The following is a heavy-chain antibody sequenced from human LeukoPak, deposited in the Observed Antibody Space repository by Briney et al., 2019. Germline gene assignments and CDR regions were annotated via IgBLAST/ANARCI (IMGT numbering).Heavy chain of an antibody. J-gene: IGHJ4*02. CDR1: GYTFTGYY. CDR2: INPNSGGT. V-gene: IGHV1-2*02. D-gene: IGHD3-10*01. Sequence: ASVTVSCKASGYTFTGYYMHWVRQAPGQGLEWMGWINPNSGGTNYAQKFQRRVTMTRDTSISTAYMELSRLRSDATAVYYCARDGESMVRKFDYWGQGTLVTVCS. CDR3: ARDGESMVRKFDY.